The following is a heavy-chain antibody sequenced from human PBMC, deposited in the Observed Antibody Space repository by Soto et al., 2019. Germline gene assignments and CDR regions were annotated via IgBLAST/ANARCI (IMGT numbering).Heavy chain of an antibody. V-gene: IGHV3-21*06. CDR1: GFTFSSYS. CDR3: APTRPPAGRPPNFAY. CDR2: ISSSSSYI. J-gene: IGHJ4*02. Sequence: EVQLVESGGGLVKPGGSLRLSCAASGFTFSSYSMNWVRQAPGKGLEWVSSISSSSSYIYYADSVKGRFTISRDNAKTSLYLQINGLRAVDSVVYYGAPTRPPAGRPPNFAYWGQGTLVTLS. D-gene: IGHD1-1*01.